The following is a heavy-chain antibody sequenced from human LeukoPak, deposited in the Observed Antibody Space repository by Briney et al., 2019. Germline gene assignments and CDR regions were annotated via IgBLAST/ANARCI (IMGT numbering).Heavy chain of an antibody. Sequence: SETLSLTCTVSGGSISSYYWTWIWQPPGKGLEWIGYIYYSGGTNYNPSLKSRVTISVDTSKNQFSLKLNSVTAADTAVYYCARGTQSSGYYSGEVDYWGQGTLVTVSS. CDR2: IYYSGGT. CDR3: ARGTQSSGYYSGEVDY. V-gene: IGHV4-59*01. CDR1: GGSISSYY. D-gene: IGHD3-22*01. J-gene: IGHJ4*02.